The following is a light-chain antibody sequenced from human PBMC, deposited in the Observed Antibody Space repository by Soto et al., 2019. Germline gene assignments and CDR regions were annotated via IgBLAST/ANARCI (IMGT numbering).Light chain of an antibody. CDR2: GAS. CDR1: QSVSSSY. V-gene: IGKV3-20*01. J-gene: IGKJ3*01. Sequence: EIVLTQSPGTLSLSPGERATLSCRASQSVSSSYLAWYQQKPGQAPRLLIYGASSRATGIPDRFNGGGSGTDFTLTISRLEPDDFAVYYCQRYGSSLFTFGPGTKLDIK. CDR3: QRYGSSLFT.